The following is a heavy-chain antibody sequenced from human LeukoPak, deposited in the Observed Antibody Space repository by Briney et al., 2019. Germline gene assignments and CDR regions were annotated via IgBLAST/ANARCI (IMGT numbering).Heavy chain of an antibody. J-gene: IGHJ4*02. V-gene: IGHV3-33*01. CDR1: GFTFSSYG. CDR3: AREGPGIAVAGLYFDY. CDR2: IWDDGSNK. D-gene: IGHD6-19*01. Sequence: PGGSLRLSCAASGFTFSSYGMHWVRQAPGKGLEWVAVIWDDGSNKYYADSVKGRVTISRDNSKNTLYLQMNSLRAEDTAVYYCAREGPGIAVAGLYFDYWGQGTLVTVAS.